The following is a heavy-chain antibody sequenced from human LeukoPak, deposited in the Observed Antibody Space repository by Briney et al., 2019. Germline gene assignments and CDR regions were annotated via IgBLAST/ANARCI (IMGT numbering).Heavy chain of an antibody. Sequence: ASVKVSCKASGYTFTSYGISWVRQAPGQGLEWMGGIIPIFGTANYAQKFQGRVTITADESTSTAYMELSSLRSEDTAVYYCARGQLRNNWFDPWGQGTLVTVSS. D-gene: IGHD5-12*01. CDR1: GYTFTSYG. J-gene: IGHJ5*02. CDR2: IIPIFGTA. CDR3: ARGQLRNNWFDP. V-gene: IGHV1-69*13.